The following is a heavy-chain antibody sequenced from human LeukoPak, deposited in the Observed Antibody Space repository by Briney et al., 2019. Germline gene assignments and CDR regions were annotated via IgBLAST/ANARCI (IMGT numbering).Heavy chain of an antibody. CDR3: ASRYDYGDRKGWFDP. D-gene: IGHD4-17*01. Sequence: SETLSLTCAVYGGSFGGYYWSWIRQPPGKGLEWIGEINHSGSTNYNPSLKSRVTISVDTSKNQFSLKLSSVTAADTAVYYCASRYDYGDRKGWFDPWGQGTLVTVSS. CDR2: INHSGST. V-gene: IGHV4-34*01. J-gene: IGHJ5*02. CDR1: GGSFGGYY.